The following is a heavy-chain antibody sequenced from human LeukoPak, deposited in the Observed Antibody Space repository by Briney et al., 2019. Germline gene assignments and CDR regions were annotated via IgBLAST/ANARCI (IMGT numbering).Heavy chain of an antibody. Sequence: GGSLRLSCAASGFTFSTYEMNWVRQVPGKGLEWVSYISGSGTTIYYADSVKGRFAIPRDNTKNSMCLQMNSLRAEDTAVYYCVSAYGGLLDYWGQGTLVTVSS. D-gene: IGHD3-16*01. CDR1: GFTFSTYE. CDR3: VSAYGGLLDY. CDR2: ISGSGTTI. J-gene: IGHJ4*02. V-gene: IGHV3-48*03.